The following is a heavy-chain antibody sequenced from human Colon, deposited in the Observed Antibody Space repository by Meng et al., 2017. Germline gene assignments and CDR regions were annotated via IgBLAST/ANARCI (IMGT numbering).Heavy chain of an antibody. CDR2: INADNGNT. J-gene: IGHJ4*02. Sequence: HGQVVQSGAGVAKPGASVNVSCKASGYTFTSYSVRWVRQWPGQKLEWVVGINADNGNTKYSQKFQGRVTITMDTSASTAYLELSSLRSEDTAVYYCARSAFTFRGVISFDYWGQGTLVTVSS. V-gene: IGHV1-3*01. CDR3: ARSAFTFRGVISFDY. CDR1: GYTFTSYS. D-gene: IGHD3-16*01.